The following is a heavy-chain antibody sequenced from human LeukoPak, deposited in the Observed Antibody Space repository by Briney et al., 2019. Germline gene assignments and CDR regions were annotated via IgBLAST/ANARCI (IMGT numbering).Heavy chain of an antibody. J-gene: IGHJ4*02. V-gene: IGHV4-39*01. Sequence: SETLSLTCTVSGGSISSSSYSWGWIRQPPGKGLEWIGSIYYSGSTYYNPSLKSRVTISVDTSKNQFSLKLSSVTAADTAVYYCARQDYYGSGSWFYFDYWGQGTLVTVSS. CDR2: IYYSGST. D-gene: IGHD3-10*01. CDR3: ARQDYYGSGSWFYFDY. CDR1: GGSISSSSYS.